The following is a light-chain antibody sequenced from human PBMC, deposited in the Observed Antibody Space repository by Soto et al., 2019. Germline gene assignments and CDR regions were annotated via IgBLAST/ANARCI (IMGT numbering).Light chain of an antibody. CDR1: QGISNY. Sequence: DSQMTQSPSSLSASVGDRVTITCRASQGISNYLAWYQQKPGKVPKLLIYAASTLQSGVPSRFSGSGSGTEFTLTISSLQPEDVATYYCQKYNSAPPMYTFGQGTKLEIK. V-gene: IGKV1-27*01. CDR3: QKYNSAPPMYT. J-gene: IGKJ2*01. CDR2: AAS.